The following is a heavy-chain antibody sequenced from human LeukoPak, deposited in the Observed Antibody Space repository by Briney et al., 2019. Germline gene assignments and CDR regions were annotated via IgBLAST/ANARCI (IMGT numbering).Heavy chain of an antibody. CDR2: MSGTGGRT. Sequence: GGSLRLSCAASGFIFSSYAINWVRQAPGKGLEWVSAMSGTGGRTYYADSVKGRFTISRDNSKNTLYLQMNSLRAEDTAVYYCAKAVYLYSFDYWGQGTLVTVSS. V-gene: IGHV3-23*01. J-gene: IGHJ4*02. D-gene: IGHD1-14*01. CDR1: GFIFSSYA. CDR3: AKAVYLYSFDY.